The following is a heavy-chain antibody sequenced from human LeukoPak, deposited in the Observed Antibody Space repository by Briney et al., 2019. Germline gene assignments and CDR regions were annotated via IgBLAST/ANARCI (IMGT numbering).Heavy chain of an antibody. CDR2: IYTSGST. CDR3: ARDYGDY. D-gene: IGHD4-17*01. V-gene: IGHV4-38-2*02. CDR1: GYSISSGYY. J-gene: IGHJ4*02. Sequence: PSETLSLTCTVSGYSISSGYYWGWIRQPPGKGLEWIGRIYTSGSTNYNPPLKSRVTISVDTSKNQFSLKLSSVTAADTAVYYCARDYGDYWGQGTLVTVSS.